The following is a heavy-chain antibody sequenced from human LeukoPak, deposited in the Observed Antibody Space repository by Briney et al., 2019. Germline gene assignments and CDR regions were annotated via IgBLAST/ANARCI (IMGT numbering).Heavy chain of an antibody. V-gene: IGHV5-51*01. CDR2: IYPGDSAI. CDR3: ASSDYGGFDY. D-gene: IGHD4-17*01. J-gene: IGHJ4*02. Sequence: GESLKISCKGSGSRFTSYWIGWVRQLPGKGLEWMGIIYPGDSAIRYSPSFHGQVTISADKSISTAYLQWSSLRASDTAMYYCASSDYGGFDYWGLGTQVTVSS. CDR1: GSRFTSYW.